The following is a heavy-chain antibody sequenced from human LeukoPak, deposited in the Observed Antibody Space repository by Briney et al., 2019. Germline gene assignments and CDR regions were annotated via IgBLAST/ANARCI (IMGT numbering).Heavy chain of an antibody. CDR2: ISGSSSYI. J-gene: IGHJ4*02. V-gene: IGHV3-21*01. D-gene: IGHD5-18*01. CDR3: AKDRGYSYGISEY. Sequence: PGGSLRLSCAASGFTFSSYSMNWVRQAPGKGLEWVSSISGSSSYIYYADSVKGRFTISRDNAKNSLYLQMNSLRAEDTAVYYCAKDRGYSYGISEYWGQGALVTVSS. CDR1: GFTFSSYS.